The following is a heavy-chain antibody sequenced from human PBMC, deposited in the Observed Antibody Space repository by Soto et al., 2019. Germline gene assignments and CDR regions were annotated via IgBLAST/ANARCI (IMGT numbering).Heavy chain of an antibody. CDR1: GYTYTRYG. V-gene: IGHV1-3*01. CDR3: ARDLGGWPDY. Sequence: ASVKGSCKTSGYTYTRYGVSWVRQAPGQRLEWMGWINAGNGNTKYSQKFQGRVTITRDTSASTAYMELSSLRSEDTAVYYCARDLGGWPDYWGQGTLVTVSS. CDR2: INAGNGNT. J-gene: IGHJ4*02. D-gene: IGHD2-15*01.